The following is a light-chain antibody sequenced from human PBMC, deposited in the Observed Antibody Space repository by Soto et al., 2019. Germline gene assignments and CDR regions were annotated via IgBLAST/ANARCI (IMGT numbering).Light chain of an antibody. J-gene: IGKJ4*01. CDR3: LHQNSYLALS. V-gene: IGKV1-17*01. Sequence: DIQMTQSPSSLSASVGDRVTITCRASQSIRNDLGWYQQKSGKAPRRLIYAASTFQTGVPSRFSGSGSGREFTLTISGLQPEDFATYYCLHQNSYLALSFGGGTKVE. CDR1: QSIRND. CDR2: AAS.